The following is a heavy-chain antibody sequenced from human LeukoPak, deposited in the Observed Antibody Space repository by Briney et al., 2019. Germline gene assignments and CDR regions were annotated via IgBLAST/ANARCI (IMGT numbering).Heavy chain of an antibody. CDR2: ISSSSSYI. CDR1: GFTSSTYS. CDR3: ARDYGSGSLYFDY. V-gene: IGHV3-21*01. D-gene: IGHD3-10*01. Sequence: GGSLRLSCAASGFTSSTYSMNWVRQAPGKGLEWVSSISSSSSYIYYADSVKGRFTISRDNAKNSLYLQMNSLRAEDTAVYYCARDYGSGSLYFDYWGQGTLVTVSS. J-gene: IGHJ4*02.